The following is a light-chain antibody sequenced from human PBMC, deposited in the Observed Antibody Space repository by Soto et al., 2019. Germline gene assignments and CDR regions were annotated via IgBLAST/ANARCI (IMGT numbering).Light chain of an antibody. CDR3: VLYMGSGLRV. Sequence: QTVVTQEPSFSVSPGGTVTLTCGLSSGSVSTSYYPSGYQQTPGQAPRTLIYSTNTRSSGVPDRFSGSILGNKAALTITGAQADDEFDYYCVLYMGSGLRVLGGGTKLTVL. V-gene: IGLV8-61*01. J-gene: IGLJ2*01. CDR1: SGSVSTSYY. CDR2: STN.